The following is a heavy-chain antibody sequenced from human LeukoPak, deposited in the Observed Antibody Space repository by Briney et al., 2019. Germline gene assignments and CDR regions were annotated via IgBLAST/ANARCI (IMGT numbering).Heavy chain of an antibody. CDR1: GYTFTGYY. V-gene: IGHV1-2*02. J-gene: IGHJ6*02. Sequence: GASVKVSCRASGYTFTGYYMHWVRQAPGQGLEWMGWINPNSGGTNYAQKFQGRVTMTRDTSISTAYMELSRLRSDDTAVYYCARAFYYYYGMDVWGQGTTVTVSS. CDR2: INPNSGGT. CDR3: ARAFYYYYGMDV.